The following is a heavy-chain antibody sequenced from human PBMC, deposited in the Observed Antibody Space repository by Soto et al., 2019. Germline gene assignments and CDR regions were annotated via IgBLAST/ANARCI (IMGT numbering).Heavy chain of an antibody. V-gene: IGHV3-30*03. J-gene: IGHJ4*02. CDR3: ATLHEARGFEY. CDR2: TSSDGSNK. CDR1: GFSFSNSG. Sequence: QVQLVESGGGVVQPGRSLRLSCAASGFSFSNSGMHWVRQAPGKGLEWVAVTSSDGSNKYYAESVRGRFTISRDNSKNTLYLEMNSLRAEDPAVYYCATLHEARGFEYWGQGTLVTVSS.